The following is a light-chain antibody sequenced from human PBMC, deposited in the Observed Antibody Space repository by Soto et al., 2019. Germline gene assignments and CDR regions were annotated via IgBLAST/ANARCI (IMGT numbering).Light chain of an antibody. CDR2: RAS. Sequence: AIQMAQSPSSFSASTGDRVTISCRATQDISNYLAWYQQKPGKAPKLLIYRASVLESGVPSRFIGGGSGTNFCLIINHLHSEDLATYYCQQSNSFPQTFGQGTKLEIK. CDR1: QDISNY. V-gene: IGKV1-8*01. CDR3: QQSNSFPQT. J-gene: IGKJ2*01.